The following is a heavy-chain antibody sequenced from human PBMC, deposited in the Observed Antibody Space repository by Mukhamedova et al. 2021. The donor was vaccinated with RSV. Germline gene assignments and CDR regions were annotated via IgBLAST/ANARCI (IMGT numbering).Heavy chain of an antibody. V-gene: IGHV4-59*01. CDR3: ARAFRDCSSTSCYGFYYYYMDV. Sequence: GSTNYNPSLKSRVTISVDTSKNQFSLKLSSVTAADTAVYYCARAFRDCSSTSCYGFYYYYMDVWGQGITVTVSS. J-gene: IGHJ6*03. D-gene: IGHD2-2*01. CDR2: GST.